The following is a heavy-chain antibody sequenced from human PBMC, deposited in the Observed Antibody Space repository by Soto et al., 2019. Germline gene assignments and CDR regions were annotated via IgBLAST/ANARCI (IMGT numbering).Heavy chain of an antibody. CDR3: AKDRHPYLSSGDCYLDY. V-gene: IGHV3-30*18. Sequence: GGSLRLSCAASGFTFSSYGMHWVRQAPGKGLEWVAVISYDGSNKYYADSVKGRFTISRDNSKNTLYLQMNSLRAEDTAVYYCAKDRHPYLSSGDCYLDYWGQGTLVTVSS. CDR2: ISYDGSNK. CDR1: GFTFSSYG. J-gene: IGHJ4*02. D-gene: IGHD2-21*02.